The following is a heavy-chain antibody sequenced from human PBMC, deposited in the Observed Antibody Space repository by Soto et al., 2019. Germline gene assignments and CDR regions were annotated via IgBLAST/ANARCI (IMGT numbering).Heavy chain of an antibody. J-gene: IGHJ5*02. CDR2: IYYSGST. D-gene: IGHD1-26*01. CDR1: GGSISSYY. Sequence: PSETLSLTCTVSGGSISSYYWSWIRQPPGKGLEWIGYIYYSGSTNYNPSLKSRVTISVDTSKNQFSLKLSSVTAADTAVYYCARRKVGALGSWFDPWGQGTLVTVSS. CDR3: ARRKVGALGSWFDP. V-gene: IGHV4-59*01.